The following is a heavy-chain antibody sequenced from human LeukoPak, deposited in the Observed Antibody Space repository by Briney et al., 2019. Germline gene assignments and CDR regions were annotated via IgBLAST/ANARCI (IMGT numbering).Heavy chain of an antibody. Sequence: PGGSLRLSCAASGFTFSSYAMSWVRQAPGKGLEWVSAISGSGGSTYYADSVKGRFTISRDNSKNTLYLQMNSSRAEDTAVYYCAKDAPGNVVVPAALFDYWGQGTLVTVSS. J-gene: IGHJ4*02. CDR2: ISGSGGST. D-gene: IGHD2-2*01. V-gene: IGHV3-23*01. CDR1: GFTFSSYA. CDR3: AKDAPGNVVVPAALFDY.